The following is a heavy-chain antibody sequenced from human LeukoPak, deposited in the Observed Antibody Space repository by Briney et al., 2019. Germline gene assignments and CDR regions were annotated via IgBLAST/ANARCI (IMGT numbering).Heavy chain of an antibody. D-gene: IGHD4-17*01. CDR1: GGSFSGYY. CDR3: ARGGTEGYGDYNWFDP. V-gene: IGHV4-34*01. CDR2: INHSGST. Sequence: PSETLSLTCAVYGGSFSGYYWSWIRQPPGKGLEWIGEINHSGSTNYNPSLKSRVTISVDTSKSQFSLKLSSVTAADTAVYYCARGGTEGYGDYNWFDPWGQGTLVTVSS. J-gene: IGHJ5*02.